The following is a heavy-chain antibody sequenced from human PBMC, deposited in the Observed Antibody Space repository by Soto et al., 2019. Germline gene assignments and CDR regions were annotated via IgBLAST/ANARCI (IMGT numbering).Heavy chain of an antibody. CDR1: GGTFSSYA. Sequence: QVQLVQSGAEVKKPGSSVKVSCKASGGTFSSYAISWVRQAPGQGLEWMGGIIPIVGTANYALQFQGRVTITADESTSTAYIELSSLRSEDTAVYYCARPQYSSSWAPYGMDVWGQGTTVTVSS. V-gene: IGHV1-69*12. D-gene: IGHD6-6*01. CDR2: IIPIVGTA. J-gene: IGHJ6*02. CDR3: ARPQYSSSWAPYGMDV.